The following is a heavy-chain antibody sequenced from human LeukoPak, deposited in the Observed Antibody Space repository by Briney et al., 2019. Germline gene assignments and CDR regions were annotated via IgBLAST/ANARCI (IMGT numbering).Heavy chain of an antibody. D-gene: IGHD5-12*01. V-gene: IGHV4-39*07. CDR2: IYYSGST. CDR1: GGSISSSSYY. J-gene: IGHJ6*03. CDR3: ARSGVATIDGFYYYYYYMDV. Sequence: NPSETLSLTCTVSGGSISSSSYYWGWIRQPPGKGLEWIGSIYYSGSTYYNPSLKSRVTISVDTSKNQFSLKLSSVTAADTAVYYCARSGVATIDGFYYYYYYMDVWGKGTTVTISS.